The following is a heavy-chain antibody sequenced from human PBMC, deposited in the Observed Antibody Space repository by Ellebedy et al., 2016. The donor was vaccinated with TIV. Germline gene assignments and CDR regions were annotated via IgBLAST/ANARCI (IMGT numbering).Heavy chain of an antibody. J-gene: IGHJ4*02. V-gene: IGHV1-2*02. CDR2: INPNSGGT. CDR1: GYTFTGYY. Sequence: ASVKVSCKASGYTFTGYYMHWVRQAPGQGLEWMGWINPNSGGTNYAQKFQGRVTMTRDTSISTAYMEVSGLKSDDTAVYYCATLPYISTSSAYWGQGTLVTVSS. D-gene: IGHD6-13*01. CDR3: ATLPYISTSSAY.